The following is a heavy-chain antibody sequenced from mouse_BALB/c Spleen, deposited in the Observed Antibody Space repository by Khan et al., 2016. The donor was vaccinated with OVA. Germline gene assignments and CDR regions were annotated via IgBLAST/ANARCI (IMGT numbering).Heavy chain of an antibody. CDR2: INSDGDYT. J-gene: IGHJ3*01. CDR3: ARSPYGNFAY. V-gene: IGHV5-9-3*01. D-gene: IGHD2-1*01. Sequence: EVELVESGGGLVKPGGSLKLSCAASGFTFSTYAMSWVRQTPEQRLEWVATINSDGDYTYYPDSVTGRFTISRDNAKNTRYLQMSSLRSEDTAMYECARSPYGNFAYWGHGTLVTVSA. CDR1: GFTFSTYA.